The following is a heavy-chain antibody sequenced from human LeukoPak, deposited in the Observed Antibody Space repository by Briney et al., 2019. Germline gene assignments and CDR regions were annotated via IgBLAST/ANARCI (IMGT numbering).Heavy chain of an antibody. CDR3: ARDRCSSTSCYPGDAFDI. CDR2: IYYSGST. D-gene: IGHD2-2*01. Sequence: SETLSLTCTVSGGSISSYYWSWIRQPPGKGLEWIGYIYYSGSTNYNPSLKSRVIISVDTSRNQFSLKLSSVTAADTAVYYCARDRCSSTSCYPGDAFDIWGQGTMVTVSS. CDR1: GGSISSYY. J-gene: IGHJ3*02. V-gene: IGHV4-59*01.